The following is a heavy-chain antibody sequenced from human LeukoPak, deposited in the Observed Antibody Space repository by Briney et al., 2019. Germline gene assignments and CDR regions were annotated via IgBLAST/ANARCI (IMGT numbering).Heavy chain of an antibody. CDR3: AKGTGYTSSWYWYFDL. Sequence: SLRLSCAASGFTVSSNYMSWVRQAPGKGLEWVSGISWNSGTKGHADSVKGRFTISRDNAKNSLYLQMNSLRAEDTAFYYCAKGTGYTSSWYWYFDLWGRGTLVSVSS. V-gene: IGHV3-9*01. J-gene: IGHJ2*01. CDR1: GFTVSSNY. D-gene: IGHD6-13*01. CDR2: ISWNSGTK.